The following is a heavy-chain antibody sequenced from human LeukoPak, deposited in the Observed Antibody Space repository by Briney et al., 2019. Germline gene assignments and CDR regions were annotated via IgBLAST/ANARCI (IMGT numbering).Heavy chain of an antibody. Sequence: HPGGSLRLSCAASEFTFSSFWIYWVRHAPGKGLVWVSRINSDGSETIHADSVKGRFTISRDNAKNTLYLQMNSLRAEDTAVYYCARRIAVAGTYWFDPWGQGTLVTVSS. D-gene: IGHD6-19*01. CDR2: INSDGSET. J-gene: IGHJ5*02. V-gene: IGHV3-74*01. CDR3: ARRIAVAGTYWFDP. CDR1: EFTFSSFW.